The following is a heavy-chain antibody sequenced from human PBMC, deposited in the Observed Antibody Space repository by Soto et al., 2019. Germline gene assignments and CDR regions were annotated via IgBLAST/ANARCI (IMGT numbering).Heavy chain of an antibody. D-gene: IGHD2-2*01. CDR1: GGSISSYY. J-gene: IGHJ6*02. Sequence: QVQLQESGPGLVKPSETLSLTCTVSGGSISSYYWSWIRQPPGKGLEWIGYIYYSGSTNYNPSLKSRVTISVDTSKNQFSLKLSSLTAADTAVYYCARDELVVVVPAADGAYYGMDVWGQGTTVTVSS. CDR3: ARDELVVVVPAADGAYYGMDV. V-gene: IGHV4-59*01. CDR2: IYYSGST.